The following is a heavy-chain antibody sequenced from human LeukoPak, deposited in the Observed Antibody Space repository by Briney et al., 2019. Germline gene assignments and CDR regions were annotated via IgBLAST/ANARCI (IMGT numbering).Heavy chain of an antibody. D-gene: IGHD6-13*01. CDR2: ICYDGSNK. CDR1: GFTFSSYG. Sequence: GGSLRLSCAASGFTFSSYGMHWVRQAPGKGLEWVAVICYDGSNKYYADSVKGRFTISRDNSKNTLYLQMNSLRAEDTAVYYCARARQLVRANWFDPWGQGTLVTVSS. J-gene: IGHJ5*02. CDR3: ARARQLVRANWFDP. V-gene: IGHV3-33*01.